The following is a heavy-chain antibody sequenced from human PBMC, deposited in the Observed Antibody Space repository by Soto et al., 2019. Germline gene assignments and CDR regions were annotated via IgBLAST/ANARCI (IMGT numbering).Heavy chain of an antibody. CDR1: GFTFSSYA. J-gene: IGHJ4*02. V-gene: IGHV3-23*01. D-gene: IGHD2-15*01. CDR3: AKESRQVVAAILDY. Sequence: EVQLLESGGGLVQPGGSLRLSCAASGFTFSSYAMSLVRQAPGTGLEWVSAISGSGGSTYYADSVKGRFTISRDNSKNTLYLQMNSLRAEDTAVYYCAKESRQVVAAILDYWGQGTLVTVSS. CDR2: ISGSGGST.